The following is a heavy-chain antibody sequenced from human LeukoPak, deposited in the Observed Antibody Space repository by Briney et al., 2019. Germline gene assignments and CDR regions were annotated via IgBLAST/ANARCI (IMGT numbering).Heavy chain of an antibody. J-gene: IGHJ4*02. CDR2: VGVSGGST. Sequence: GGSLRLSCAASGFTFSTHAMSWVRQAPRKGLEWVSAVGVSGGSTYYADSVKGRYTISRDNSNNTLYLQMNSLRAEDTALSYCARRNFFAYWGQGTLVTVSS. V-gene: IGHV3-23*01. CDR1: GFTFSTHA. CDR3: ARRNFFAY.